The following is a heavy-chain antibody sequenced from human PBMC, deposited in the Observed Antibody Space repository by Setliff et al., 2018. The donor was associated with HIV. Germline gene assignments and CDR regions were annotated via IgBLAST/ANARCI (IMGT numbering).Heavy chain of an antibody. CDR2: ISGSGGST. V-gene: IGHV3-23*01. Sequence: HPGGSLRLSCAASGFTFNKYAMSWVRQAPGKGPEWVSAISGSGGSTYSAASVKGRFTISRDNSKNTVYLQMNSLRVEDTAVYYCAKEQGVQFLEWLPYFDSWGQGTLVTVSS. D-gene: IGHD3-3*01. J-gene: IGHJ4*02. CDR1: GFTFNKYA. CDR3: AKEQGVQFLEWLPYFDS.